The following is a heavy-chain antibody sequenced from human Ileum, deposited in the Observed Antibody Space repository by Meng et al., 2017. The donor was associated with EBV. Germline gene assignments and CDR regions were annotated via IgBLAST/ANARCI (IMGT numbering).Heavy chain of an antibody. CDR2: IYNSEST. V-gene: IGHV4-61*08. Sequence: QGPLAGWGPGVVKPAGTLSRACGVSGGSLSGVGNYWSWIRQPPGKGLEWIGYIYNSESTNYNPSLKSRVTISVDTSKNQFSLKLSSVTAADTAVYYCARDGYSSGSDWGQGTLVTVSS. CDR3: ARDGYSSGSD. J-gene: IGHJ4*02. CDR1: GGSLSGVGNY. D-gene: IGHD6-19*01.